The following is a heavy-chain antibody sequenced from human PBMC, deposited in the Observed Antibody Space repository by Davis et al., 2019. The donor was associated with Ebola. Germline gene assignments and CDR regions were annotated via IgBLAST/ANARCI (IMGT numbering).Heavy chain of an antibody. D-gene: IGHD5-18*01. CDR3: ASVAVTDYFDY. CDR2: IYYSGST. J-gene: IGHJ4*02. Sequence: MPSETLSLTCTVSGGSISSYYWTWIRQPPGKGLEWIGYIYYSGSTNYNPPLKSRVTISVDTSKNQFSLTLSSVTAADTAVYYCASVAVTDYFDYWGQGTLVTVSS. V-gene: IGHV4-59*01. CDR1: GGSISSYY.